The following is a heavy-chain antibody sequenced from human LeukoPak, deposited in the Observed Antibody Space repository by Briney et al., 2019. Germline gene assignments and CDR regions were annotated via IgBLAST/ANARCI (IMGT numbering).Heavy chain of an antibody. CDR2: IKSHGRST. V-gene: IGHV3-74*01. Sequence: GGSLRLSCAASGFTFSSYWMHWVGQAPGKGLAWVSRIKSHGRSTSFAHSVKGGFTIPRDNAKNTLYLQMNSLRAEDTAVYYCAMGPYYYDSSGYYYWGQGTLVTVSS. J-gene: IGHJ4*02. CDR1: GFTFSSYW. CDR3: AMGPYYYDSSGYYY. D-gene: IGHD3-22*01.